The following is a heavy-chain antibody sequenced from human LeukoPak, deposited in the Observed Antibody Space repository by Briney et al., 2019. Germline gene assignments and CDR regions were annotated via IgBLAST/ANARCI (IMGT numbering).Heavy chain of an antibody. D-gene: IGHD3-16*01. CDR3: ARRGFGKPFDY. Sequence: SETLSLTCAVYGGSFSGYYWSWIRQPPGKGLEWIGEINHSGSTNYNPSLKSRVTISVDTSKNQFSLKLSSVTAADTAVYYCARRGFGKPFDYWGQGTLVTVSS. CDR1: GGSFSGYY. J-gene: IGHJ4*02. CDR2: INHSGST. V-gene: IGHV4-34*01.